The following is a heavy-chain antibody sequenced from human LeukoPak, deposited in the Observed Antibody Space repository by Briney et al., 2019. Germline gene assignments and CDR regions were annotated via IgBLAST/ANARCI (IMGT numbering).Heavy chain of an antibody. J-gene: IGHJ4*02. CDR3: ANRPGWRAFDS. Sequence: PGGSLRLSCAASGFTFSSDAMSWVRQAPGKGLEWVSTINYIGGSTYYAEVVKGRFTISRDNSKNTLYLQMISLRVEDTAVYYCANRPGWRAFDSWGQGTLVTVSS. V-gene: IGHV3-23*01. CDR1: GFTFSSDA. CDR2: INYIGGST.